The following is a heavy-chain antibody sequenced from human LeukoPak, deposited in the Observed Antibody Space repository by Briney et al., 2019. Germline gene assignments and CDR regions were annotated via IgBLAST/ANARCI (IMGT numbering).Heavy chain of an antibody. CDR1: GFTFSNYA. CDR3: AKPPPASETGGSHPGYIDY. Sequence: HPGGSLRLSCAGSGFTFSNYAMRWVRQAPGQGLQWLSTITASGTSTWYADAVKGRFTISRDNSRNTLYLQMNSLRAEDTAVYYCAKPPPASETGGSHPGYIDYRGQGILVTVS. CDR2: ITASGTST. V-gene: IGHV3-23*01. D-gene: IGHD2-8*02. J-gene: IGHJ4*02.